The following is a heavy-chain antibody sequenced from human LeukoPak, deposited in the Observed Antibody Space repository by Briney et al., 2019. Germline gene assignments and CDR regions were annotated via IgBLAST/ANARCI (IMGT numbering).Heavy chain of an antibody. J-gene: IGHJ2*01. CDR3: AKVGIRISLIVVVFTTADDWYFDL. D-gene: IGHD3-22*01. Sequence: QPGGSLRLSCAASGFTFSNYAMSWVRQAPGKGLEWVSGISGSGGSTYYADSVKGRLTISRDNSKNTLYLQMDSLRAEGTAVYYCAKVGIRISLIVVVFTTADDWYFDLWGRGTLVTVSS. CDR1: GFTFSNYA. V-gene: IGHV3-23*01. CDR2: ISGSGGST.